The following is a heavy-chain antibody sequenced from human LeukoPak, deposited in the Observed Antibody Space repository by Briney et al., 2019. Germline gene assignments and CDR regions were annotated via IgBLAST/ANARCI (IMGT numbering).Heavy chain of an antibody. D-gene: IGHD3-22*01. V-gene: IGHV3-23*01. CDR3: ARDWQYYDSSGYFDS. CDR1: GFTFSSYA. CDR2: ISGSGGST. J-gene: IGHJ4*02. Sequence: GGSLRLSCAASGFTFSSYAMSWVRQAPGKGLEWVSAISGSGGSTYYADSVKGRFTISRDNSKTTLYLQMNSLRAEDMAVYYCARDWQYYDSSGYFDSWGQGTLVTVSS.